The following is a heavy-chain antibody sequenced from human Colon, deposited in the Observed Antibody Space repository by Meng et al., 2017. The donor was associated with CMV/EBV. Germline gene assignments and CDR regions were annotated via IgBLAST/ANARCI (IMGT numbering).Heavy chain of an antibody. CDR2: IIPIFGTA. CDR1: GGTFSSYA. V-gene: IGHV1-69*05. J-gene: IGHJ4*02. Sequence: SVKVSCKASGGTFSSYAISWVRQAPGQGLEWMGGIIPIFGTANYAQKFQGRVTITTDESTSAAYMELSSLRSEDTAVYYCAREKGMGGSGSFDYWGQGTLVTVSS. CDR3: AREKGMGGSGSFDY. D-gene: IGHD3-10*01.